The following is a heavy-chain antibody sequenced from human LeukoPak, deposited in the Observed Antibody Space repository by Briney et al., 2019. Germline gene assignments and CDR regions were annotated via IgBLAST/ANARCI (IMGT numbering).Heavy chain of an antibody. CDR3: ARFMITYRSGWYFPPGNKDDPHNWFDP. J-gene: IGHJ5*02. V-gene: IGHV4-39*07. CDR1: GGSISSSRDY. Sequence: PSETLSLTCTVSGGSISSSRDYWAWLRQPPGKGLEWIANIYYSGSTYYSPSLKSRVTISVDTSKNQFSLKLSSVTAADTAVYYCARFMITYRSGWYFPPGNKDDPHNWFDPWGQGTLVTVSS. CDR2: IYYSGST. D-gene: IGHD6-19*01.